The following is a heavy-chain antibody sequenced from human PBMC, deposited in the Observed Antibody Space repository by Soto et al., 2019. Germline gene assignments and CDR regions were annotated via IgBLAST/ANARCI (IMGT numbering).Heavy chain of an antibody. V-gene: IGHV1-2*04. CDR2: INPNSGGT. D-gene: IGHD1-26*01. J-gene: IGHJ4*02. Sequence: ASVKVSCKASGYTFTGYYMHWVRQAPGQGLEWMGWINPNSGGTNYAQKFRGWVTMTRDTSISTAYMELSRLRSDDTAVYYCARDGSGTYYFDEWGQGTLVTVSS. CDR1: GYTFTGYY. CDR3: ARDGSGTYYFDE.